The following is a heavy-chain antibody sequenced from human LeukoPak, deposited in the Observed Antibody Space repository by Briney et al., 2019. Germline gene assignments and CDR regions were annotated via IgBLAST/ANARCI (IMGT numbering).Heavy chain of an antibody. J-gene: IGHJ4*02. CDR1: GFTFSSYA. D-gene: IGHD3-22*01. CDR3: AKGPDSSGYYVDYFDY. CDR2: ISGSGGST. V-gene: IGHV3-23*01. Sequence: GGSLRLSCAASGFTFSSYAMSWVRQAPGKGLERVSAISGSGGSTYYADSVKGRFTISRDNSKNTLYLQMNSLRAEDTAVYYCAKGPDSSGYYVDYFDYWGQGTLVTVSS.